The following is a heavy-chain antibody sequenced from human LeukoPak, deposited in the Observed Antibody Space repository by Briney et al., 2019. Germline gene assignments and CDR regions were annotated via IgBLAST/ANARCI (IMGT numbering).Heavy chain of an antibody. CDR2: IYGSGST. D-gene: IGHD3-22*01. J-gene: IGHJ4*02. CDR3: ARDLGGLYYDSSGTDY. Sequence: SETLSLTCTVSGVSVNSYYWSWIRQPAGKGLEWIGRIYGSGSTNYNPSLWGRVTMSVDTSKNQVSLNLSSVTAADTAVYYCARDLGGLYYDSSGTDYWGQGTLVTVSS. V-gene: IGHV4-4*07. CDR1: GVSVNSYY.